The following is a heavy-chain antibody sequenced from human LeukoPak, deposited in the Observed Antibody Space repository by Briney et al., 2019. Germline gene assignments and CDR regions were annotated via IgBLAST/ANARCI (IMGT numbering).Heavy chain of an antibody. CDR1: NASFGPYY. D-gene: IGHD2-21*01. CDR2: VNYRGDG. CDR3: AREASLHIFDS. J-gene: IGHJ4*02. Sequence: SETLSLTGDVYNASFGPYYWSWLRQSPGKGLEYIGEVNYRGDGNYNPSLNSRASISIDTSKKQFSLRLTSVTAADTAMYYCAREASLHIFDSWGQGTLVTVSS. V-gene: IGHV4-34*01.